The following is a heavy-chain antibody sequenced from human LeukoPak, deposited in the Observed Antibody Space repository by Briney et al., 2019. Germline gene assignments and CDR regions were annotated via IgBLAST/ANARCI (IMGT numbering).Heavy chain of an antibody. CDR2: ISNDGNSK. J-gene: IGHJ4*02. Sequence: GGSLRLSCVASGFTFNTYGMQWVRQAPGKGREWVAGISNDGNSKDYTDSVKGRFTISRHNSKNTMYLQMNSLRAEDTAVYYCARAAYCTIISCHFSGYAQRPLDSWGQGTLVTVSS. D-gene: IGHD2-8*01. CDR1: GFTFNTYG. V-gene: IGHV3-30*03. CDR3: ARAAYCTIISCHFSGYAQRPLDS.